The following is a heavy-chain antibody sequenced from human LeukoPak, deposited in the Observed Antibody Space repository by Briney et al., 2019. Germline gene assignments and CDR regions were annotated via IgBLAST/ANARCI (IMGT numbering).Heavy chain of an antibody. D-gene: IGHD6-6*01. J-gene: IGHJ4*02. Sequence: GASVKVSCKASGGTFSSYAISWVRQAPGQGLEWMGGIIPIFGTANYAQKFQGKVTITADESTSTAYMELSSLRSEDTAVYYCARADSSSSYPTFDYWGQGTLVTVSS. CDR2: IIPIFGTA. V-gene: IGHV1-69*13. CDR3: ARADSSSSYPTFDY. CDR1: GGTFSSYA.